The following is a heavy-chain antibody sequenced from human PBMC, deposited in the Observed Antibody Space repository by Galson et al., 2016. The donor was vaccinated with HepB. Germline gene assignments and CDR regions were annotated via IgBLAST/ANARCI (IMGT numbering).Heavy chain of an antibody. CDR2: INPSGDSA. J-gene: IGHJ6*02. V-gene: IGHV1-46*01. CDR1: GYTFTNYY. D-gene: IGHD7-27*01. CDR3: ARDRLGPYGMDV. Sequence: SVKDSCKTSGYTFTNYYMHWVRQAPGQGLDWMGIINPSGDSARYAQKFQGRVTMTRDTSTSTVYMELSSPRSEDTAVYFCARDRLGPYGMDVWGQGTTVTVSS.